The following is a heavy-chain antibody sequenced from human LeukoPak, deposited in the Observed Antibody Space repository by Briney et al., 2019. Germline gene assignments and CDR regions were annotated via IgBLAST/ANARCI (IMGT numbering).Heavy chain of an antibody. V-gene: IGHV3-33*08. D-gene: IGHD6-19*01. Sequence: GGSLRLSCAASGFTFSDYYMSWIRQAPGKGLEWVAVIWYDGSNEYYADSVKGRFTISRDNSENTLFLQMNSLRVEDTAVYFCAAGGGAVAGTLDNWGQGTLVIVSS. J-gene: IGHJ4*02. CDR3: AAGGGAVAGTLDN. CDR2: IWYDGSNE. CDR1: GFTFSDYY.